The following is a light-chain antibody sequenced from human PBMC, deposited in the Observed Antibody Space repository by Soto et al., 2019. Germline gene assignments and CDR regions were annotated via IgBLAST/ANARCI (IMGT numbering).Light chain of an antibody. CDR3: SSYTSSSTAG. CDR1: SSDVGGYNY. J-gene: IGLJ1*01. V-gene: IGLV2-14*01. Sequence: QSVLTQPASVSGSPGQSITISCTGTSSDVGGYNYVSWYQQHPGKAPKLMIYDVSNRPSGVSNRFSDSKSGNTASLTISGLQAEDEADYYCSSYTSSSTAGFGTGTKVTVL. CDR2: DVS.